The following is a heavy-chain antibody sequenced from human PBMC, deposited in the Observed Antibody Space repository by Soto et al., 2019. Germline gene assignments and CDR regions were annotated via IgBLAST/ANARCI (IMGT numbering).Heavy chain of an antibody. CDR3: AKGGPSYYDFWSGYHTDY. CDR1: GFTFSSYA. D-gene: IGHD3-3*01. V-gene: IGHV3-23*01. Sequence: PGGSLRLSCAASGFTFSSYAMSWVRQAPGKGLEWVSAISGSGGSTYYADSVKGRFTISRDNSKNTLYLQMSSLRAEDTAVYYCAKGGPSYYDFWSGYHTDYWGQGTLVTVSS. J-gene: IGHJ4*02. CDR2: ISGSGGST.